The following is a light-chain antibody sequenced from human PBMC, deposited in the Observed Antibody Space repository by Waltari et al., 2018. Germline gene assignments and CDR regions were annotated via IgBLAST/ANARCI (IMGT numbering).Light chain of an antibody. Sequence: EIVMTQSPATLSVSPGERATLSCRASQSVRNNLVWYQQKPGQAPRLLIYGASNRASGIPDRFSGSGSGTDFTLTISRLEPEDFAVYYCQQYGYSPLVTFGGGTKVEIK. CDR1: QSVRNN. V-gene: IGKV3-20*01. J-gene: IGKJ4*01. CDR3: QQYGYSPLVT. CDR2: GAS.